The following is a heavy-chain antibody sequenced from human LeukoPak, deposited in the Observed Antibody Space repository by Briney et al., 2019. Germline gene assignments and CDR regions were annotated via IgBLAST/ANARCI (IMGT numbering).Heavy chain of an antibody. V-gene: IGHV3-15*01. J-gene: IGHJ4*02. CDR2: IKSKTYGGTA. CDR3: TTATSY. Sequence: GGYLRLSCAASGFTFSNAWMSWVRQAPGKGLEWVGRIKSKTYGGTADYPAPVRGRFTISRDDSENTVYLQMNSLKTEDTAVYYCTTATSYWGQGSLVTVSS. CDR1: GFTFSNAW.